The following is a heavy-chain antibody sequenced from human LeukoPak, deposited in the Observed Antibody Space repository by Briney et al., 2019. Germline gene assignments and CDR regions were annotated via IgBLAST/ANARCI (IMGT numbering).Heavy chain of an antibody. CDR1: GFTFSDYY. Sequence: GESLRLSCAASGFTFSDYYMTWIRQAPGKGLEWISYISTSAGTIYYADSVKGRFTISRDNAKNSLYLQMNSLRAEDTAVYYCARDGIGSSGFDFYYWGQGTLVTVSS. CDR2: ISTSAGTI. V-gene: IGHV3-11*01. J-gene: IGHJ4*01. D-gene: IGHD3-22*01. CDR3: ARDGIGSSGFDFYY.